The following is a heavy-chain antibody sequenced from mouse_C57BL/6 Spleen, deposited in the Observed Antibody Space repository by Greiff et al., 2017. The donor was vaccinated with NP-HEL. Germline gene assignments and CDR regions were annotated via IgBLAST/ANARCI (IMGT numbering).Heavy chain of an antibody. J-gene: IGHJ1*03. CDR1: GYTFTEYT. CDR2: FYPGSGSI. V-gene: IGHV1-62-2*01. CDR3: ARHEDQANWGLWYFDV. D-gene: IGHD4-1*01. Sequence: VQLQQSGAELVKPGASVKLSCKASGYTFTEYTIHWVKQRSGQGLEWIGWFYPGSGSIKYNEKFKDKATLTADKSSSTVYMELSRLTSEDSAVYVCARHEDQANWGLWYFDVWGTGTTVTVSS.